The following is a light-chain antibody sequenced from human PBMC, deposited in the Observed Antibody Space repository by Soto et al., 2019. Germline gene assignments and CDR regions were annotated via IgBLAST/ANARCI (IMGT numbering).Light chain of an antibody. V-gene: IGKV3-11*01. CDR1: QRISRS. J-gene: IGKJ1*01. Sequence: EIVLTQSPATLSLSPGERATLSCRASQRISRSLAWYQHKPGQAPRLLIFDTSNRATGIPARFSGSGSGKDFTLTISSLEPEDFAIYYCQQRDSWPRTFGQGTKVEIK. CDR3: QQRDSWPRT. CDR2: DTS.